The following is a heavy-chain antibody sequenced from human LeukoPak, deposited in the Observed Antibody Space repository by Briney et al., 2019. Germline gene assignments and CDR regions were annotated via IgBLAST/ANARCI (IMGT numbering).Heavy chain of an antibody. Sequence: SETLSLTCAVYGGSFSGYYWSWVRQPPGKGLEWIGEINHSGSTNYNPSLTSRVTISVDTSKNQFSLKLSSVTAADTAVYYCAADSGYMDYWGQGTLVTVSS. CDR1: GGSFSGYY. D-gene: IGHD3-22*01. CDR2: INHSGST. V-gene: IGHV4-34*01. CDR3: AADSGYMDY. J-gene: IGHJ4*02.